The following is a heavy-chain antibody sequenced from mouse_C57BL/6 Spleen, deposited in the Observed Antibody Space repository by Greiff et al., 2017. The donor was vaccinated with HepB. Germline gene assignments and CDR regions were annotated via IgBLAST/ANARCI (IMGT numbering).Heavy chain of an antibody. CDR3: ARGGYDGYRFAY. CDR1: GYTFTSYW. Sequence: QVQLQQPGAELVRPGSSVKLSCKASGYTFTSYWMDWVKQRPGQGLEWIGNIYPSDSETHYNQKFKDKATLTVDKSSSTAYMQLSSLTSEDSAVYYCARGGYDGYRFAYWGQGTLVTVSA. CDR2: IYPSDSET. V-gene: IGHV1-61*01. D-gene: IGHD2-3*01. J-gene: IGHJ3*01.